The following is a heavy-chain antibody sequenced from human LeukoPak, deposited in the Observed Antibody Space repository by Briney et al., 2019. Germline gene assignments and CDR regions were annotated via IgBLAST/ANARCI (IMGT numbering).Heavy chain of an antibody. J-gene: IGHJ4*02. Sequence: GGSLRLSCAASGFTFSNYWTNWVRQAPGKGLEWVANIKQDGSEKYYVDSVKGRFTISRDNAKNSLFLQMNSLRAEDTAVYYCARGPTSGWYFDHWGQETLVTVSS. V-gene: IGHV3-7*01. CDR2: IKQDGSEK. CDR1: GFTFSNYW. D-gene: IGHD6-19*01. CDR3: ARGPTSGWYFDH.